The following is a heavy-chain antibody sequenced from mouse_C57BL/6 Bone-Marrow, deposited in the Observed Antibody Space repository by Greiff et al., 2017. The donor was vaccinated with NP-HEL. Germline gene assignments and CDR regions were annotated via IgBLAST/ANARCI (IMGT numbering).Heavy chain of an antibody. J-gene: IGHJ1*03. CDR3: ARIGLLLRRYFDV. CDR2: ISDGGSYT. D-gene: IGHD1-1*01. Sequence: EVMLVESGGGLVKPGGSLKLSCAASGFTFSSYAMSWVRQTPEKRLEWVATISDGGSYTYYPDNVKGRFTISRDNAKNNLYLQMSHLKSEDTAMYYCARIGLLLRRYFDVWGTGTTVTVSS. V-gene: IGHV5-4*03. CDR1: GFTFSSYA.